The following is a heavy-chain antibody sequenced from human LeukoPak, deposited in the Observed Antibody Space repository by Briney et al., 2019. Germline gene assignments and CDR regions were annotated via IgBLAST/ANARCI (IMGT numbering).Heavy chain of an antibody. CDR2: IIPIIGTA. J-gene: IGHJ6*03. CDR3: ARPCCGYGIPYYYYMYV. V-gene: IGHV1-69*01. D-gene: IGHD5-12*01. Sequence: SVNVSCKASGGTFSSYAISWERQATGQGPEWMGGIIPIIGTAHYAQKFQGRVTITADESTSTAYMELSSLRSEDTAVYYCARPCCGYGIPYYYYMYVWGKGTTFTVSS. CDR1: GGTFSSYA.